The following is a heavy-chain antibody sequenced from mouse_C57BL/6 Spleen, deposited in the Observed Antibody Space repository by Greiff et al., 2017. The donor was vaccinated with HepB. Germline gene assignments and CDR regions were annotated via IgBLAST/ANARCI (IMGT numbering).Heavy chain of an antibody. V-gene: IGHV3-6*01. D-gene: IGHD2-3*01. J-gene: IGHJ3*01. Sequence: EVQLQESGPGLVKPSQSLSLTCSVTGYSITSGYYWNWIRQFPGNKLEWMGYISYDGSNNYNPSLKNRISITRDTSKNQCFLKLNSVTTEDTATYYCARDEDDGAWFAYWGQGTLVTVSA. CDR3: ARDEDDGAWFAY. CDR1: GYSITSGYY. CDR2: ISYDGSN.